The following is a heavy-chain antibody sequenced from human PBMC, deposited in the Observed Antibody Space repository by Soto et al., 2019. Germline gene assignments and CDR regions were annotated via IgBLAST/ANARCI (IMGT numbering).Heavy chain of an antibody. CDR3: ARVSTEYGGNGAFDY. CDR2: IYHTGRS. CDR1: GGYLSGFP. D-gene: IGHD4-17*01. V-gene: IGHV4-59*01. Sequence: SETLSLTCSVSGGYLSGFPWIWIRQPPGKGLEWVGYIYHTGRSNYNPSLKSRLTISLDMSRNQFSLQLTSVTAADTALYYCARVSTEYGGNGAFDYWGLGTLVTVAS. J-gene: IGHJ4*02.